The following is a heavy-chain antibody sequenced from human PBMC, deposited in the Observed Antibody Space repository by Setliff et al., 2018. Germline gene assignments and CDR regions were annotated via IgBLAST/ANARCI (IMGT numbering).Heavy chain of an antibody. CDR3: ARYPRRGNGWYPYYMDV. Sequence: PSETLSLTCAVSGASINSLSWWSWVRQPPGKGPEWIGKIYHDGNNNNHPSVHYSPSLKSRATVSVDTSTSQFSLRLTSVTAADSAVYFCARYPRRGNGWYPYYMDVWGKGTTVTVS. CDR1: GASINSLSW. J-gene: IGHJ6*03. D-gene: IGHD6-19*01. CDR2: IYHDGNN. V-gene: IGHV4-4*02.